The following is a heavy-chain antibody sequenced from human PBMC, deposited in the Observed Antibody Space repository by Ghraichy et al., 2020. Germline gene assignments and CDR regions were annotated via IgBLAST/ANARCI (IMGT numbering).Heavy chain of an antibody. V-gene: IGHV1-69*13. CDR1: GGTFSSYA. Sequence: SEKVSCKASGGTFSSYAISWVRQAPGQGLEWMGGIIPIFGTANYAQKFQGRVTITADESTSTAYMELSSLRSEDTAVYYCARDSPFGGVIVELDYWGQGTLVTVAS. D-gene: IGHD3-16*02. CDR3: ARDSPFGGVIVELDY. CDR2: IIPIFGTA. J-gene: IGHJ4*02.